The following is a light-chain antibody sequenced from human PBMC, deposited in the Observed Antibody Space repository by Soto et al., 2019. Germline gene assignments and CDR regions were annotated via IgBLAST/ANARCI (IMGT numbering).Light chain of an antibody. CDR2: GAS. Sequence: EIVLTQSPGTLSLSPGEGATLSCRASQSVSTNFFAWYQQKPGQAPRLLIYGASTRATGIPDRFSGSGSGTDFTLTISRLEPEDFAVYYCKQYGRTSWTFGQGTKVEIQ. CDR3: KQYGRTSWT. J-gene: IGKJ1*01. V-gene: IGKV3-20*01. CDR1: QSVSTNF.